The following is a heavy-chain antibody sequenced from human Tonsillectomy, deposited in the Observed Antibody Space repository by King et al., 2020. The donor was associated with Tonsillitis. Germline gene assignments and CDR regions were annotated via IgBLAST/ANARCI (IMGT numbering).Heavy chain of an antibody. Sequence: VQLVESGGGVVQPGRSLRLSCAASGFTFSSYGMHWVRQAPGKGLEWVALISYHGSNKYYVDSVKGRFTISRDNSKNKLYLQMNSLRAEDTAVYYCSRGPDYDILPGPNYYYYGMDVWGQGTTVTVSS. CDR3: SRGPDYDILPGPNYYYYGMDV. CDR2: ISYHGSNK. CDR1: GFTFSSYG. J-gene: IGHJ6*02. V-gene: IGHV3-33*05. D-gene: IGHD3-9*01.